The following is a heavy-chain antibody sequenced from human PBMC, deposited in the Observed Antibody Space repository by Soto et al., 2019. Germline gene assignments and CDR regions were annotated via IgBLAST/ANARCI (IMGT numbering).Heavy chain of an antibody. CDR2: INHSGST. Sequence: SETLSLTCAVYGGSFSGYYWSWIRQPPGKGLEWIGEINHSGSTNYNPSLKSRVTISVDTSKNQFSLKLSSVTAADTAVYYCVGGGTYYDILTGYYYYYYGMDVWGQGTTVTVSS. CDR1: GGSFSGYY. J-gene: IGHJ6*02. CDR3: VGGGTYYDILTGYYYYYYGMDV. V-gene: IGHV4-34*01. D-gene: IGHD3-9*01.